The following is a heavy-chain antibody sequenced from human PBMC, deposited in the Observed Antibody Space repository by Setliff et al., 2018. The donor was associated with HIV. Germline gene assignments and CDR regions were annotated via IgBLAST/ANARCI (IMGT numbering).Heavy chain of an antibody. CDR3: ARRDGRSMNAFQI. J-gene: IGHJ3*01. Sequence: PGESLKISCKGSGYSFTSYWIGWVRQMPGKGLEWMGIIYPGDSDTRYSPSFQGQVNISADKSITTAYLQINNLKASDTATYYCARRDGRSMNAFQIWGPGTVVTVSS. V-gene: IGHV5-51*01. D-gene: IGHD6-13*01. CDR2: IYPGDSDT. CDR1: GYSFTSYW.